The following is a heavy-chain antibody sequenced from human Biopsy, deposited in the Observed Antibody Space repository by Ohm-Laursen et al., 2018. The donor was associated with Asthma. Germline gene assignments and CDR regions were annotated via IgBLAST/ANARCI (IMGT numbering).Heavy chain of an antibody. CDR3: ARAYSSGWSRGMDV. J-gene: IGHJ6*02. CDR1: GFNFRSYG. CDR2: ISYDGTNQ. D-gene: IGHD6-19*01. V-gene: IGHV3-30*03. Sequence: LSLTCAASGFNFRSYGMHWVRQAPGKGLEWVADISYDGTNQYYADSVKGRFTISRDNSKNTLYLQMNSLSAEDTAMYYCARAYSSGWSRGMDVWGQGTTVTVSS.